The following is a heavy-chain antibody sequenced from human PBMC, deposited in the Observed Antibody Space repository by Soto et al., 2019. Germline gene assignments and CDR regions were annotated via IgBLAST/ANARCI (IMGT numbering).Heavy chain of an antibody. CDR3: ARTWGSGVTPDPFDY. CDR1: GFPFSSYA. J-gene: IGHJ4*02. V-gene: IGHV3-30-3*01. CDR2: ISYDGSSE. D-gene: IGHD2-21*02. Sequence: VQLVESGGGVVQPGRSLRLSCAASGFPFSSYAMHCVRQAPGKGLEWVAVISYDGSSEYYADSVKGRFTISRDNSKNTLYLQMNSLRAEDTAVYYCARTWGSGVTPDPFDYWGQGTLVTVSS.